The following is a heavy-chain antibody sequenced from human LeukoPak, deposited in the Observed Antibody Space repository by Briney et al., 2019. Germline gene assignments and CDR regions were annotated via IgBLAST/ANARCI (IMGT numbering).Heavy chain of an antibody. CDR1: GFTFSSYG. V-gene: IGHV3-23*01. CDR3: AKDLTYTSSWWDSSGWYYFDY. D-gene: IGHD6-19*01. Sequence: GGSLRLSCAASGFTFSSYGMSWVRQAPGKGLECVSANSGSGGSTYYADSVKGRFTISRDNSKNTLYLQMNSLRAEDTAVYYCAKDLTYTSSWWDSSGWYYFDYWGQGTLVTVSS. J-gene: IGHJ4*02. CDR2: NSGSGGST.